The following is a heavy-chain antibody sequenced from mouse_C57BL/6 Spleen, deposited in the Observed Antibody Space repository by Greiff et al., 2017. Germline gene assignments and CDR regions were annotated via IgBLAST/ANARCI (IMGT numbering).Heavy chain of an antibody. CDR1: GYTFTSYW. D-gene: IGHD3-3*01. J-gene: IGHJ4*01. Sequence: QVQLQQPGTELVKPGASVKLSCKASGYTFTSYWMHWVKQRPGQGLEWIGNFNPSNGGTNYNEKFKSKATLTVDKSASSAYMPLSSLTSEDSAVYFCARKGLEAMEYWGQGTSVTVAS. CDR3: ARKGLEAMEY. V-gene: IGHV1-53*01. CDR2: FNPSNGGT.